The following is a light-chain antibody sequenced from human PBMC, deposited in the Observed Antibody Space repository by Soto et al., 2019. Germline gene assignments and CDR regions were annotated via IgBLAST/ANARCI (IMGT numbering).Light chain of an antibody. J-gene: IGLJ1*01. V-gene: IGLV2-23*01. CDR1: SSDVGSYNL. Sequence: QSALTQPASVSGSPGQSITISCTGSSSDVGSYNLVSWYQQHPGKAPKFMIYEGSKRPSGVSNRFSGSKSGNTASLTISGLQAEDEADYYCCSYAGSSSFVFGTGTKLT. CDR2: EGS. CDR3: CSYAGSSSFV.